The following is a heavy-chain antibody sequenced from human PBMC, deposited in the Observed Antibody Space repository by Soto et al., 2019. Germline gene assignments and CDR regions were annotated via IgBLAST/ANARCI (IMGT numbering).Heavy chain of an antibody. CDR1: GFTFSTYA. CDR2: ISYKGSNT. J-gene: IGHJ4*02. D-gene: IGHD2-2*01. V-gene: IGHV3-30-3*01. Sequence: GGSLRLSFAVSGFTFSTYAMPWVRQAPGKGLEWVAVISYKGSNTYYADSVKGRFTISRDNMLYLQMNSLRAEDTAVYYCARDQGRSITCQLDYWGQGTLVTVSS. CDR3: ARDQGRSITCQLDY.